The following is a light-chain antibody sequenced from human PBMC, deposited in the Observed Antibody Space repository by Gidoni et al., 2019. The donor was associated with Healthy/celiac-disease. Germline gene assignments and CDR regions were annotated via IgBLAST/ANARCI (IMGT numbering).Light chain of an antibody. Sequence: DIQMTQSPSTLSASVGYRVTITCRASQSISSWLAWYQQKPGKSPKLLIYDASSLESGVPSRFRGSGSGTEFTLTISSLQPDDFATYYCQQYNSYSYNFGQGTKLEIK. CDR2: DAS. CDR3: QQYNSYSYN. J-gene: IGKJ2*01. V-gene: IGKV1-5*01. CDR1: QSISSW.